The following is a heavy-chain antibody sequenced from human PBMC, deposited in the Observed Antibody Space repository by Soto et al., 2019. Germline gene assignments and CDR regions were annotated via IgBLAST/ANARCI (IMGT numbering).Heavy chain of an antibody. Sequence: AAVKVSCKASGYTFSSYAMHWVRQAPGQRLEWMGWINAGYGNTKSSQKFQDRVTISRDTSASTAYMELTSLRSEDTAVYYCERHTGDGTFDFWGQGTLVTVSS. CDR3: ERHTGDGTFDF. D-gene: IGHD7-27*01. CDR2: INAGYGNT. J-gene: IGHJ4*02. V-gene: IGHV1-3*01. CDR1: GYTFSSYA.